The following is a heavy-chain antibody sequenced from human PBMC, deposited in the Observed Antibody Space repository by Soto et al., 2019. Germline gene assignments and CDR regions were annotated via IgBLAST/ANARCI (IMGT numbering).Heavy chain of an antibody. D-gene: IGHD6-13*01. J-gene: IGHJ6*02. V-gene: IGHV4-31*03. CDR1: GGSISSGGYY. CDR3: ARGSSSWYMGNYYYGMDV. Sequence: SETLSLTCTVSGGSISSGGYYWSWIRQHPGKGLEWIGYIYYSGSTYYNPSLKSRVTISVDTSKNQFSLKLSSVTAADTAVYYCARGSSSWYMGNYYYGMDVWGQGTTVTVSS. CDR2: IYYSGST.